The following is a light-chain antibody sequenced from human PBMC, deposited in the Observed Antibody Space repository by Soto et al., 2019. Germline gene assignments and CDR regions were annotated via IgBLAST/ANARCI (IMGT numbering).Light chain of an antibody. J-gene: IGKJ5*01. CDR3: QQRSNWPPIT. CDR1: NSVKPF. Sequence: EIVLTQSPATLPLPPGERTTLSCRASNSVKPFLVWYQQRPGQAPRRLIHDASHRAAGIPARFSGSGFGTDCTLTISSLEPEDAAVYYCQQRSNWPPITFGQGTRLEIK. V-gene: IGKV3-11*01. CDR2: DAS.